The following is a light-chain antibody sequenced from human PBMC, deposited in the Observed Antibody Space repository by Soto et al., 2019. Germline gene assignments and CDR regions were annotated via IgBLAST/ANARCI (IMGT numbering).Light chain of an antibody. J-gene: IGKJ4*01. CDR1: QGISSA. CDR3: QQFNSYPLT. CDR2: YGS. Sequence: AIQLTQSPSSLSASVGDRVTITCRASQGISSALAWYQQKQAKAPKRLIYYGSSLESGVLSRFSSSGSGTDFTLTISSLQPEDFAAYYCQQFNSYPLTFGGGTKVEVK. V-gene: IGKV1-13*02.